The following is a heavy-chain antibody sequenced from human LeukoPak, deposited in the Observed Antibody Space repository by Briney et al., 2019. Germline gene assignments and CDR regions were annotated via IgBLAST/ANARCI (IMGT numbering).Heavy chain of an antibody. CDR3: ARGNIVATILGGLHGTTAFDF. CDR1: GGAFSDYY. J-gene: IGHJ4*02. D-gene: IGHD5-12*01. V-gene: IGHV4-34*01. Sequence: SSETLPLTCGVSGGAFSDYYWSWIRQAPGKGLEWIGEMIQSGSSNYNPSLRSRVTISGDTSRNQFSLKLNSLTAADTAVYYCARGNIVATILGGLHGTTAFDFWGQGILVTVSS. CDR2: MIQSGSS.